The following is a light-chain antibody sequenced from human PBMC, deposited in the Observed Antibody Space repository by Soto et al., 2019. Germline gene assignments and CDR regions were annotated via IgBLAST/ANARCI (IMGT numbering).Light chain of an antibody. CDR2: DAS. CDR3: QQYDKWLPT. CDR1: QDISNY. J-gene: IGKJ1*01. V-gene: IGKV1-33*01. Sequence: IQMTQTKSSLSASVGDRVTITCQASQDISNYLNWYQQKPGKAPKLLIYDASNLETGVPSRFSGSGSGTDFTFTISSLQPEDIATYYCQQYDKWLPTFCQVAKVDIK.